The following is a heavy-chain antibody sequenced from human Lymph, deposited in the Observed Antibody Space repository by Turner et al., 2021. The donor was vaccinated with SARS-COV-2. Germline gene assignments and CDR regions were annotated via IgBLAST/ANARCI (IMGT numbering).Heavy chain of an antibody. CDR3: ARMGSSSWYFDY. Sequence: EVQLVESGGVFVQPGGSLRLSCAASGFTFSYYWMSWVRQAPGKGLEWVANIKQDGSEKYYVDSVKGRFTISRDNAKNSLFLQMNSLRAEDTAVYYCARMGSSSWYFDYWGQGTLVTVSS. J-gene: IGHJ4*02. CDR2: IKQDGSEK. D-gene: IGHD1-26*01. V-gene: IGHV3-7*01. CDR1: GFTFSYYW.